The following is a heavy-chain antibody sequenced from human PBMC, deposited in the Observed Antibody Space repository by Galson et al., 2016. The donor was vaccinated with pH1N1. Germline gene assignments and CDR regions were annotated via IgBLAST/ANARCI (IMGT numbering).Heavy chain of an antibody. D-gene: IGHD6-13*01. CDR2: ISGSGDGT. J-gene: IGHJ4*02. Sequence: SLRLSCAASGFIFRSFAMNWVRQAPGKGLEWVSSISGSGDGTYYAESVRGRFTISRDNSNNTLYLQMASLRAGDTALYFCAKDMVAAAGSPSNTADYWGQGTLVSVSS. V-gene: IGHV3-23*01. CDR3: AKDMVAAAGSPSNTADY. CDR1: GFIFRSFA.